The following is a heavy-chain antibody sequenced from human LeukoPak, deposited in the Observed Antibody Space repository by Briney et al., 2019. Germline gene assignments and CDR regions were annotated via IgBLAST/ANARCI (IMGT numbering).Heavy chain of an antibody. CDR1: GYTFTSYY. D-gene: IGHD3-22*01. CDR2: INPSGGST. CDR3: ARDGRDSGITMIVGDNELDY. V-gene: IGHV1-46*01. J-gene: IGHJ4*02. Sequence: ASVTVSCKASGYTFTSYYMHWVRQAPGQGLEWMGIINPSGGSTSYAQKFQGRVTMTRDMSTSTVYMELSSLRSEDTAVYYCARDGRDSGITMIVGDNELDYWGQGTLVTVSS.